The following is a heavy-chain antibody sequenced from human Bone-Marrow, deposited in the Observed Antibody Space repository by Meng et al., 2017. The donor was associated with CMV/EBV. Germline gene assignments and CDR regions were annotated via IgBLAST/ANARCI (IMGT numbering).Heavy chain of an antibody. CDR2: ISYDGSNK. J-gene: IGHJ4*02. CDR3: AKERAEEFDY. CDR1: GFTFSSYA. Sequence: SLKISCAASGFTFSSYAMHWVRQAPGKGLEWVAVISYDGSNKYYADSVKGRFTISRDNSKNTLYLQMNSLRAEDTAVYYCAKERAEEFDYWGQGTLVTVSS. V-gene: IGHV3-30-3*01.